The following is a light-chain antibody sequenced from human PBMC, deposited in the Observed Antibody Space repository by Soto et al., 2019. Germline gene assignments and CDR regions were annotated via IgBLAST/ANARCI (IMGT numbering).Light chain of an antibody. CDR2: EDN. V-gene: IGLV6-57*04. CDR1: SGSISSNY. CDR3: QSYDSSNHVV. Sequence: NFMLTQPHSVSESPGKTVTISCTRSSGSISSNYVQWYQQRPGSAPTTVIYEDNQRPSGVPDRFSGSIDSSSNSASLTISGRKNEEESGYYCQSYDSSNHVVFGGGTKLTVL. J-gene: IGLJ2*01.